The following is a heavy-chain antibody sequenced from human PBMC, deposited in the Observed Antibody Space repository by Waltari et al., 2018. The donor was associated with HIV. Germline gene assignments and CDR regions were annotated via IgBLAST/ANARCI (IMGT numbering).Heavy chain of an antibody. D-gene: IGHD6-13*01. CDR3: VRLREAAAGIFIWDY. CDR1: GGSISSSSYY. Sequence: QLQLQESGPGLVKPSETLSLTCTVSGGSISSSSYYWGWLRQPPGKGLEWIGSIYYSGSTYYNPSRKSRVTISVETSKNQFSLKLSSVTAADTAVYYCVRLREAAAGIFIWDYWGQGTLVTVSS. CDR2: IYYSGST. V-gene: IGHV4-39*01. J-gene: IGHJ4*02.